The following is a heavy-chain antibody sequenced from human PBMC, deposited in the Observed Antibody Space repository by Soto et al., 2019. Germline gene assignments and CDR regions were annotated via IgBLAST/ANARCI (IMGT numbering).Heavy chain of an antibody. J-gene: IGHJ5*02. CDR3: ASGARLRYFDWSLPLPFDP. CDR1: GFTFSSYA. V-gene: IGHV3-23*01. Sequence: GGSLRLSCAASGFTFSSYAMSWVRQAPGKGLEWVSAISGSGGSTYYADSVKGRFTISRDNSKNTLYLQMNSLRAEDTAVYYCASGARLRYFDWSLPLPFDPWGQGTLVTVSS. D-gene: IGHD3-9*01. CDR2: ISGSGGST.